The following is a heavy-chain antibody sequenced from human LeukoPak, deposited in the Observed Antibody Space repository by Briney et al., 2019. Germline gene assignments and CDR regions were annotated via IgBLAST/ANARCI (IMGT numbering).Heavy chain of an antibody. Sequence: SEALSLTCTVSGDSITSFYWNWIRQPPGKGLEWIGYIYYSGSTNYNPSLKSRVTISMDTSKNQFSLKLTSVTAADTAVYYCARGHNYSGSGSYYKDGWFDPWGQGTLVTVSS. CDR2: IYYSGST. J-gene: IGHJ5*02. CDR3: ARGHNYSGSGSYYKDGWFDP. CDR1: GDSITSFY. V-gene: IGHV4-59*01. D-gene: IGHD3-10*01.